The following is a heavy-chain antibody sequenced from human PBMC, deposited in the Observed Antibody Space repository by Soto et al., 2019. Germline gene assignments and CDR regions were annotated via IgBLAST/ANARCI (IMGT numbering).Heavy chain of an antibody. J-gene: IGHJ5*02. CDR3: AREGIQLWLHNWFDP. CDR1: GGSFWGYD. V-gene: IGHV4-34*01. Sequence: SETMALTCAVYGGSFWGYDGSWIRQPPGKGLEWIGEINHSGSTNYNPSLKSRVTISVDTSKNQFSLKLSSVTAADTAVYYCAREGIQLWLHNWFDPWGQGTLVTVSS. CDR2: INHSGST. D-gene: IGHD5-18*01.